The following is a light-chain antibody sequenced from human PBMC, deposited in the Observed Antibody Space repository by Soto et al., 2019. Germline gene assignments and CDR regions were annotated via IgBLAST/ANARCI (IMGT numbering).Light chain of an antibody. CDR3: SSYTSSGTVV. CDR1: SSDVGGYDF. CDR2: DVT. Sequence: QSALTQPAFVSGSPGQSITLSCTGASSDVGGYDFVSWYQQHPGKVPKLMIYDVTNRPSGVSNRFSGSKSGNTASLTISGLQAEDEADYYCSSYTSSGTVVFGTGTKLTVL. J-gene: IGLJ1*01. V-gene: IGLV2-14*01.